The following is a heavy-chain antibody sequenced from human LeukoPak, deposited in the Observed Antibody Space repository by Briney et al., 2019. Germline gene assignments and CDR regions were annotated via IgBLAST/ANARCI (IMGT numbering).Heavy chain of an antibody. CDR3: ARTYDTSGYYYAFDY. CDR1: GASISSSHW. D-gene: IGHD3-22*01. V-gene: IGHV4-4*02. J-gene: IGHJ4*02. Sequence: SGTLSLTCAVSGASISSSHWWSWVRQAPGKGLEWIGEVYHSGNTNYNPSLKSRVTISVDKSKNQFSLKLSSVTAADTAVYYCARTYDTSGYYYAFDYWGQGTLVTVSS. CDR2: VYHSGNT.